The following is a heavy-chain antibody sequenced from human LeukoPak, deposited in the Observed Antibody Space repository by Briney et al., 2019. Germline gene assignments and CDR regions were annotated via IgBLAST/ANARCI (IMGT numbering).Heavy chain of an antibody. CDR3: ASRPDQHLLYYFDY. V-gene: IGHV1-2*02. CDR2: INPNSGGT. CDR1: GYTFTGYY. D-gene: IGHD2-15*01. Sequence: ASVKVSCKASGYTFTGYYMHWVRQAPGQGLEWMGWINPNSGGTKYAQKFQGRVTMTSDASISTAYMELSSLRSDDTSVYYCASRPDQHLLYYFDYWGQGALVTVSS. J-gene: IGHJ4*02.